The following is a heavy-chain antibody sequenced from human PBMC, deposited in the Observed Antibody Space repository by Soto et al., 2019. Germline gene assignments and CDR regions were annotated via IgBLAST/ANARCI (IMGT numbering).Heavy chain of an antibody. J-gene: IGHJ2*01. CDR1: GFTFSSYW. D-gene: IGHD1-26*01. Sequence: EVQLVESGGGLVQPGGSLRLSCAASGFTFSSYWMHWVRQAPGKGLVWVSRINRDGSSTSYADSVKGRFTISRDNAKNTLYLQMNSLRAEDTAVYYCARGGSLNWYFDLWGRGTLVTVSS. CDR2: INRDGSST. CDR3: ARGGSLNWYFDL. V-gene: IGHV3-74*01.